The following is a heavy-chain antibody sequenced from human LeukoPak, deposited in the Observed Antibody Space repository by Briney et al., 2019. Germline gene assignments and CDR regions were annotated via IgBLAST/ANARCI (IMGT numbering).Heavy chain of an antibody. J-gene: IGHJ4*02. Sequence: SXTLSLTCTVSGGSIGSNYWSWVRQPAGKGLEWVGRINISGNTNYNPSLKSRVTISVDTSKNQFSLRLNFVTAADTAVYYCTREATANSGGYYFDYWGQGTLVTVSS. CDR1: GGSIGSNY. CDR3: TREATANSGGYYFDY. V-gene: IGHV4-4*07. D-gene: IGHD6-25*01. CDR2: INISGNT.